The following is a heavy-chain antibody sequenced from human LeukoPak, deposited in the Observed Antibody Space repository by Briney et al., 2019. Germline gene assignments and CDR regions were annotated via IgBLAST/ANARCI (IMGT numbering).Heavy chain of an antibody. Sequence: GGSLRLSCAASGFTFSRYWMSWVRQAPGKGLEWVANIKQDGSEKYYVESVKGRFTISRDNAKNSLFLQMNSLRAEDTAVYYCARVEETLTTAAIIRKYYYYYYYMDVWGKGTTVTVSS. CDR3: ARVEETLTTAAIIRKYYYYYYYMDV. CDR1: GFTFSRYW. CDR2: IKQDGSEK. D-gene: IGHD4-11*01. J-gene: IGHJ6*03. V-gene: IGHV3-7*01.